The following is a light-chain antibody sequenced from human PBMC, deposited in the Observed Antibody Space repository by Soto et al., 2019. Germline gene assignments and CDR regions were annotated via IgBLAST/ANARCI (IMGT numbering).Light chain of an antibody. CDR3: QPYDNFPHN. CDR2: DAS. CDR1: KDTSNF. J-gene: IGKJ5*01. Sequence: DIQMTQSPSSLSASVGDRVTITCQASKDTSNFLNWFQQKPGKAPQLLIYDASNLETGVPSRFRGSGSGKDFYFPISRLEPEDIATYYCQPYDNFPHNFGQGTRLEIK. V-gene: IGKV1-33*01.